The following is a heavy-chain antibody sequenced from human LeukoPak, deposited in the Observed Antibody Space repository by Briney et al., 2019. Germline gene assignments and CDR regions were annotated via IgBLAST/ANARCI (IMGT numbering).Heavy chain of an antibody. CDR1: GYSFTNYW. D-gene: IGHD6-19*01. CDR3: ARRRAVAQRGYFDL. CDR2: IYPDDSVT. J-gene: IGHJ2*01. V-gene: IGHV5-51*01. Sequence: GESLKISCKGSGYSFTNYWIAWVRQMPGKGLEWMGIIYPDDSVTRYSPSFQGQVTISADKSISTAYLQWSSLKASDTAMYYCARRRAVAQRGYFDLWGRGTLVTVSS.